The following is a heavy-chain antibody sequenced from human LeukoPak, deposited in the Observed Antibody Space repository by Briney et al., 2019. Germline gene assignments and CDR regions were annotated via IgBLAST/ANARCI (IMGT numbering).Heavy chain of an antibody. CDR2: INSDGSST. CDR1: GFTFSIYW. CDR3: TGHLHDNGGDVGSTG. J-gene: IGHJ4*02. Sequence: PGGSPRLSCAASGFTFSIYWMHWVRQTPGKGLEWVSRINSDGSSTTYADSVKGRLTISRDNDKNTLNLQMNSLRAEDTAVYYCTGHLHDNGGDVGSTGWGQGTLVTVSS. D-gene: IGHD4/OR15-4a*01. V-gene: IGHV3-74*01.